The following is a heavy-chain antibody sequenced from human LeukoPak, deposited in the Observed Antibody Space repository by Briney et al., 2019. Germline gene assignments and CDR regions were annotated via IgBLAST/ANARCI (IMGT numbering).Heavy chain of an antibody. D-gene: IGHD2-8*01. Sequence: PGRSLRLSCAASGFTFSSYPMHWVRQAPGKGLKWVAVISYDGSNKYFADSVKGRFTISRDNSKNTLYLQMNSLRAEDTAVYYCARDFGVYYGMDVWGQGTTVTVSS. J-gene: IGHJ6*02. CDR2: ISYDGSNK. V-gene: IGHV3-30-3*01. CDR3: ARDFGVYYGMDV. CDR1: GFTFSSYP.